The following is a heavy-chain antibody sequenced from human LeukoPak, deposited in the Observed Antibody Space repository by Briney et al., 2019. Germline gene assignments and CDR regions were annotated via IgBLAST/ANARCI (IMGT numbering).Heavy chain of an antibody. CDR3: AKVLDSSGMGSDY. V-gene: IGHV3-53*05. Sequence: GGSLRLSCAASGFTVSSNYMSWVRQAPGKGLEWVSVIYSGGSTYYADSVKGRFTISRDNSKNTLYLQMNSLRAEDTAVYYCAKVLDSSGMGSDYWGQGTLVTVSS. J-gene: IGHJ4*02. CDR1: GFTVSSNY. D-gene: IGHD3-22*01. CDR2: IYSGGST.